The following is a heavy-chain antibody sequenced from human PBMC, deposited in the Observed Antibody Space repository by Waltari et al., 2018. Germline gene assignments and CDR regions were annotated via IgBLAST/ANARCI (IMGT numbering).Heavy chain of an antibody. Sequence: EAQLVQSGGGLVQPGGSLTLSCAASGFTISSFWMTWIRQAPGQGLQWVAHIGPDGSDKYYVDSVKGRFTISRDNAENSLLLQMSSLRVEDTALYYCVGWNDPINSWGQGTLVAVSS. J-gene: IGHJ4*02. CDR3: VGWNDPINS. D-gene: IGHD1-1*01. CDR2: IGPDGSDK. CDR1: GFTISSFW. V-gene: IGHV3-7*01.